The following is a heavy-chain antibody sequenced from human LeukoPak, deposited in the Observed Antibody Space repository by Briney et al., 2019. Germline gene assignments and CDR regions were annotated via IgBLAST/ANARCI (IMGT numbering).Heavy chain of an antibody. CDR2: IRNKANSYTT. Sequence: PGGSLRLSCAASGFTFSDHYMEWVRQAPGKGLEWVGRIRNKANSYTTAYAASVQGRFTVSRDDSKNSLYLQMSSLKTEDTAVYYCARGPSCSGSPKTFDCWGQGTLVTVSS. CDR1: GFTFSDHY. V-gene: IGHV3-72*01. J-gene: IGHJ4*02. CDR3: ARGPSCSGSPKTFDC. D-gene: IGHD1-26*01.